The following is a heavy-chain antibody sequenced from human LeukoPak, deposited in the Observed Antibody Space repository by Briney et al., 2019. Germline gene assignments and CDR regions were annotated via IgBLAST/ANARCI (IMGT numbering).Heavy chain of an antibody. CDR1: GFTFSKYG. Sequence: GGSLRLSCAGSGFTFSKYGMNWVRQAPGKGLEWVTAIWYDGSKKYYGDSVKGRFTISRDNSKNTLYLQMNSLRAEDTAVYYCAKETSIIAAADCFDYWGQRTLVTVSS. CDR2: IWYDGSKK. J-gene: IGHJ4*02. D-gene: IGHD6-13*01. V-gene: IGHV3-33*06. CDR3: AKETSIIAAADCFDY.